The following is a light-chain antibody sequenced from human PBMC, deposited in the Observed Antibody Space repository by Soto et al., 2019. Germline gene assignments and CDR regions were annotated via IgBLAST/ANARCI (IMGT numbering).Light chain of an antibody. CDR2: RNN. Sequence: QSVLTQPPSASGTPGQRVTISCSGSSSNIGSNYVYWYHQLPGTAPKLVIYRNNQRPSGVPDRISGSRSATSASLAITGLQAEDEADYYCQFYDSSLSENYVFGTGTKLTVL. J-gene: IGLJ1*01. V-gene: IGLV1-47*01. CDR1: SSNIGSNY. CDR3: QFYDSSLSENYV.